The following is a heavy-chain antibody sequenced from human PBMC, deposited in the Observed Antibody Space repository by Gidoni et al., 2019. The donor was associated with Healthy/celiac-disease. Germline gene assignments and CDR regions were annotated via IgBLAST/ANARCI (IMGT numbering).Heavy chain of an antibody. D-gene: IGHD2-15*01. CDR3: SSPLSGYCSGGSCYRPRYYGMDV. Sequence: QVQLVQSGAEVKKPGASVKVSCKASGYTFTSYDINLVRQATGQGIEWMGWRNPNIGKTCYAQKFQGRVTMTRNTSISTAYMELSSLRSEDTAVYYCSSPLSGYCSGGSCYRPRYYGMDVWGQGTTVTVSS. CDR2: RNPNIGKT. J-gene: IGHJ6*02. V-gene: IGHV1-8*01. CDR1: GYTFTSYD.